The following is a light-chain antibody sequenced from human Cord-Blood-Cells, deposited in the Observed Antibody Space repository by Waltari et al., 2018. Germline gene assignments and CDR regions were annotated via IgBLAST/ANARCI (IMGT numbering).Light chain of an antibody. CDR1: SGYSNYK. CDR3: GADHGSGSNFVV. CDR2: VGTGGIVG. Sequence: QPVLTQPTSASASLGASVTLTCTLSSGYSNYKVDWYQQRPGKGPRFVMRVGTGGIVGSKGDGIPDRFSVLGSGLNRYLTIKNIQEEDESDYHCGADHGSGSNFVVFGGGTKLTVL. V-gene: IGLV9-49*01. J-gene: IGLJ3*02.